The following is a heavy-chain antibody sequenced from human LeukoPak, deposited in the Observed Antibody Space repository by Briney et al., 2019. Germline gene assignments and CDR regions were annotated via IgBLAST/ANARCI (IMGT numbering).Heavy chain of an antibody. Sequence: GGSLRLSCAASTFTFSSYAMSWVRQAPGKGLEWVSAISAGADSTYYADSVQGRFTISRDNSKNSLYLQMNSLRAEDTAVYYCARDRIGIHAFDIWGQGTMVTVSS. CDR2: ISAGADST. J-gene: IGHJ3*02. V-gene: IGHV3-23*01. CDR1: TFTFSSYA. CDR3: ARDRIGIHAFDI. D-gene: IGHD1-1*01.